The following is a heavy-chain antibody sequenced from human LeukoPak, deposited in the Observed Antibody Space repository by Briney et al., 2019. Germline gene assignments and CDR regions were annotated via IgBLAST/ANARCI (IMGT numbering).Heavy chain of an antibody. CDR3: ARGDSSSWYYFDY. D-gene: IGHD6-13*01. Sequence: PSETLSLTCTVSGGSISSSSYYWGWVRQPPGKGLEWIGSISYSGSAYYKPSLKSRVTISVDTSKNQFSLKLSSVTAADTAVYYCARGDSSSWYYFDYWGQGTLVTVSS. CDR2: ISYSGSA. J-gene: IGHJ4*02. V-gene: IGHV4-39*07. CDR1: GGSISSSSYY.